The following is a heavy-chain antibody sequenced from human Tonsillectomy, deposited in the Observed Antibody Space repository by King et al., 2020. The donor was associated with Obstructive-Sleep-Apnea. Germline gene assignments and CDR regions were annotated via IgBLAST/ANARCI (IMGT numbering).Heavy chain of an antibody. CDR1: GFTFSDYY. CDR2: ISSSGSTI. D-gene: IGHD5-12*01. V-gene: IGHV3-11*01. J-gene: IGHJ6*02. CDR3: ASPSSGGYSGYDIKGYYYGMDV. Sequence: VQLVESGGGLVKPGGSLRLSCAASGFTFSDYYMSWIRQAPGKGLEWVSYISSSGSTIYYADSVKGRFTISRDNAKNSLYLQMNSLRDEDTAVYYCASPSSGGYSGYDIKGYYYGMDVWGQGTTVTVSS.